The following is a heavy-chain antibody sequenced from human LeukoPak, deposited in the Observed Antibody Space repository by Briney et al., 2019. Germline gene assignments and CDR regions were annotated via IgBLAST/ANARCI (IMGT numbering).Heavy chain of an antibody. D-gene: IGHD3-22*01. J-gene: IGHJ6*03. CDR2: ISAYNGNT. CDR3: ARGHSSGYPYYYSDYMDV. Sequence: ASVKVSCKASGYTFTSYGISWVRQAPGQGLEWMGWISAYNGNTNYAQKLQGRVTMTTDTSTSTAYMELRSLRSDDTAVYYCARGHSSGYPYYYSDYMDVWGKGTTVTVSS. V-gene: IGHV1-18*01. CDR1: GYTFTSYG.